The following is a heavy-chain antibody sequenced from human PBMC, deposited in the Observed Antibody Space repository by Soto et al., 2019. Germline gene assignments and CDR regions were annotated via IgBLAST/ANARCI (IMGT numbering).Heavy chain of an antibody. V-gene: IGHV3-21*01. CDR3: ERENKDVHKSTSISSGFHGMDV. CDR1: GFTFRSHS. CDR2: ISTSSSFI. J-gene: IGHJ6*02. Sequence: PGGSLRLSCEGSGFTFRSHSMNWVRQAPGRGLEWVASISTSSSFIYYGDSVRGRFIISRDNAKNSLDLQMDSLRVEDTAVYYCERENKDVHKSTSISSGFHGMDVWGQGITVTVSS. D-gene: IGHD2-2*01.